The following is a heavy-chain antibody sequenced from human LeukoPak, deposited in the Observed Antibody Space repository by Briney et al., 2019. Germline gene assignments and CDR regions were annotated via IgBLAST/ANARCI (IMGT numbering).Heavy chain of an antibody. V-gene: IGHV3-7*03. CDR2: IKQDGSEK. CDR1: GFTFGDTW. CDR3: ATSYDMGWLIGY. J-gene: IGHJ4*02. Sequence: GGSLRLSCAASGFTFGDTWMNWVRQAPGQGPEWVANIKQDGSEKFYVASVKGRFAISRDNAKNSLYLQMNSLRAEDTALYYCATSYDMGWLIGYWGQGTLVTVSS. D-gene: IGHD3/OR15-3a*01.